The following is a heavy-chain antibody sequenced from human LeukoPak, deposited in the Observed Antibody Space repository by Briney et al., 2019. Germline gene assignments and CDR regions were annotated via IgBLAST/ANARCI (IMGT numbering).Heavy chain of an antibody. CDR2: IYYSGST. V-gene: IGHV4-31*03. J-gene: IGHJ4*02. Sequence: SETLSLTCTVSGGSISSGGYYWSWIRQHPGKGLEWIGYIYYSGSTYYNPSLKSRVTISVDTSKNQFSLKLCSVTAADTAVYYCARLYYYDSSGYYYFDYWGQGTLVTVSS. D-gene: IGHD3-22*01. CDR1: GGSISSGGYY. CDR3: ARLYYYDSSGYYYFDY.